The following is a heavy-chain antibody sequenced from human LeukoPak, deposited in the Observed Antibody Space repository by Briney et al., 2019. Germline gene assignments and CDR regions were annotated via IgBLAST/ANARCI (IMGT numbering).Heavy chain of an antibody. J-gene: IGHJ6*03. V-gene: IGHV1-46*01. CDR3: AREEAFYYYMDV. Sequence: ASVKVSCKASGYTFTSYYMHWVRQAPGQGLEWRGIINPSGGSTSYAQKFQGRVTMTRDTSTSTVYMELSSLRSEDTAIYYCAREEAFYYYMDVWGKGTTVTVSS. CDR1: GYTFTSYY. CDR2: INPSGGST.